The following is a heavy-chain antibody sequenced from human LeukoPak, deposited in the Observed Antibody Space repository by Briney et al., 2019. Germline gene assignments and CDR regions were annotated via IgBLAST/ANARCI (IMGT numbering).Heavy chain of an antibody. CDR3: ARDSVRQYNWFDP. J-gene: IGHJ5*02. CDR1: GGSISSYY. CDR2: IYYSGST. D-gene: IGHD4-11*01. Sequence: SETLSLXCTVSGGSISSYYWSWIRQPPGKGLEWIGYIYYSGSTNYNPSLKSRVTISVDTSKNQFSLKLSSVTAADTAVYYCARDSVRQYNWFDPWGQGTLVTVSS. V-gene: IGHV4-59*01.